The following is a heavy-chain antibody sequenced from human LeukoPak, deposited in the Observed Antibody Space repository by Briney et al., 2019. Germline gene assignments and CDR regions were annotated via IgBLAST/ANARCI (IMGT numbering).Heavy chain of an antibody. D-gene: IGHD4-17*01. V-gene: IGHV3-23*01. CDR3: TNNFHGDYSY. CDR2: ISGSGGST. J-gene: IGHJ4*02. Sequence: GGSLRLSCAASGFTFSSYAMSWVRQAPGKGLEWVSAISGSGGSTNYADSVKGRFTISRDNAKNTLYLQMNSLRAEDTAVYYCTNNFHGDYSYWGQGTLVTVSS. CDR1: GFTFSSYA.